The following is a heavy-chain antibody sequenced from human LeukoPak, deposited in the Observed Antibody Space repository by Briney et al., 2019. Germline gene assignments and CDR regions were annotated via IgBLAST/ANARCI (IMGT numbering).Heavy chain of an antibody. J-gene: IGHJ4*02. CDR1: GFTFSSYT. V-gene: IGHV3-23*01. D-gene: IGHD3-10*01. CDR2: ISGSGGRT. CDR3: AKGHYYGSGSLDY. Sequence: GALRLSCAASGFTFSSYTMSWVRQTPGKGLEWVSAISGSGGRTYFADSVKGRFTISRDNSKNTLYVQMNSLRAEDTAVYYCAKGHYYGSGSLDYWGQGTLVTVSS.